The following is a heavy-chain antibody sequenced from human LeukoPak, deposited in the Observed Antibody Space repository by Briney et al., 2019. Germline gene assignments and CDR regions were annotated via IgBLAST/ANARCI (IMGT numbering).Heavy chain of an antibody. CDR3: ARERVDSYGFEYIDY. CDR1: GFTFSSYE. CDR2: ISSSGSTI. D-gene: IGHD5-18*01. Sequence: PGGSLRLSCAASGFTFSSYEMNWVRQAPGKWLEWVSYISSSGSTIYYADSVKGRFAISRDNAKNSLYLQMNSLRAEDTAVYYCARERVDSYGFEYIDYWGQGTLVTVSS. J-gene: IGHJ4*02. V-gene: IGHV3-48*03.